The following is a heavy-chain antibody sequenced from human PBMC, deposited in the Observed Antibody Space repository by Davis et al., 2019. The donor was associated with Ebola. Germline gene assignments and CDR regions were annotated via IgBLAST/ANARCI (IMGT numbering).Heavy chain of an antibody. CDR1: GGSTSSSSYY. V-gene: IGHV4-39*01. D-gene: IGHD3-22*01. Sequence: MPSETLSLTCTVSGGSTSSSSYYWGWIRQPPGQGLEWIGTVYHSRNPSYNPSLKSRVTISVDTSKNQFSLKLSSVTAADTAVYYCARSGAPYYDSSGYYYYYAMDVWGQGTTVTVSS. CDR2: VYHSRNP. CDR3: ARSGAPYYDSSGYYYYYAMDV. J-gene: IGHJ6*02.